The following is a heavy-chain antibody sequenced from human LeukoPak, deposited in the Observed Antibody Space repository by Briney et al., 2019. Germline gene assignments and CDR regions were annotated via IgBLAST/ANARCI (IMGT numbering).Heavy chain of an antibody. CDR1: GGSISSYY. CDR3: VRDGGVSGYDLLDY. V-gene: IGHV3-7*01. Sequence: PSETLSLTCTVSGGSISSYYWSWIRQPPGKGLEWVAQINQDGSEEYYMDSVKARFTISRDNAKNSVFLQMNSLRAEDTAVYYCVRDGGVSGYDLLDYWGQGTLVTVSS. J-gene: IGHJ4*02. CDR2: INQDGSEE. D-gene: IGHD5-12*01.